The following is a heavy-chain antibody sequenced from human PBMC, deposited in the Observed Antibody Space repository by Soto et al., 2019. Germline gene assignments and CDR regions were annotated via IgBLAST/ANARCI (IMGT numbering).Heavy chain of an antibody. V-gene: IGHV3-23*01. CDR1: GFTFSSYA. J-gene: IGHJ4*02. D-gene: IGHD3-16*02. CDR3: AKGGILGSYHFDY. Sequence: EVQLLESGGGLVQPGGSLRLSCAASGFTFSSYAMSWVRQAPGKGLEWVSAISGSGGSTYYADSVKGRFTISRDNSKNTVSLQMNSLRAEDTAVYYCAKGGILGSYHFDYWGQGTLVTVSS. CDR2: ISGSGGST.